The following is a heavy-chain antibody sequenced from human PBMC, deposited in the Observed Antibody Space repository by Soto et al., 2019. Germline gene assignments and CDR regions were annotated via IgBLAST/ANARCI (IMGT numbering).Heavy chain of an antibody. J-gene: IGHJ6*02. D-gene: IGHD6-13*01. CDR1: GYTFTGYY. Sequence: GASVKVSCKASGYTFTGYYMHWVRQAPGQGLEWMGWINPNSGGTNYAQKFQGWVTMTRDTSISTAYMELSRLRSDDTAVYYCARDVSSSWYEYYYYGMDVWGQGTTVTVS. CDR3: ARDVSSSWYEYYYYGMDV. CDR2: INPNSGGT. V-gene: IGHV1-2*04.